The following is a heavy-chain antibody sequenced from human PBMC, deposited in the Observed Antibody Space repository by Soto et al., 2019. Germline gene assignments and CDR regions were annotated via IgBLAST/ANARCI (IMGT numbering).Heavy chain of an antibody. Sequence: GSLRLSCAASGFTFSSYSMNWVRQAPGKGLEWVSFISNNSSNIYYADSVKGRFTISRDNSKNTLYLQMNSLRAEDTAVYYCARSSSSGYNDAFDIWGQGTMVTVSS. CDR2: ISNNSSNI. V-gene: IGHV3-48*01. J-gene: IGHJ3*02. CDR3: ARSSSSGYNDAFDI. D-gene: IGHD3-22*01. CDR1: GFTFSSYS.